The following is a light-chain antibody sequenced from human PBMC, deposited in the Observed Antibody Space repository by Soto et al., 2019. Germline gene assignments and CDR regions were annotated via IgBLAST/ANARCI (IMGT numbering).Light chain of an antibody. Sequence: QSALTQPASVSGSPGQSITISCTGTSSDVGGYNYVSWYQQHPGKAPKLMMYEVXXRPXXXXXRXXGSKSGNTASLTISGLQAEXEXDYYCSSYTSSTTPYVFGTGTKVTVL. CDR1: SSDVGGYNY. J-gene: IGLJ1*01. CDR2: EVX. V-gene: IGLV2-14*01. CDR3: SSYTSSTTPYV.